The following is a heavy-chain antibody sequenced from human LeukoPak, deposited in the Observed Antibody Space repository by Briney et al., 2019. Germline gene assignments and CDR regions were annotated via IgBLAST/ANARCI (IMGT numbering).Heavy chain of an antibody. Sequence: GGSLRLSCAASGFTFSSYSMNWVRQAPGKGLELVSYISSSSSTIYYADSVKGRFTISRDNAKNSLYLQMNSLRAEDTAVYYCARDIMAVAGLLDYWGQGTLVTVSS. V-gene: IGHV3-48*01. J-gene: IGHJ4*02. CDR1: GFTFSSYS. D-gene: IGHD6-19*01. CDR2: ISSSSSTI. CDR3: ARDIMAVAGLLDY.